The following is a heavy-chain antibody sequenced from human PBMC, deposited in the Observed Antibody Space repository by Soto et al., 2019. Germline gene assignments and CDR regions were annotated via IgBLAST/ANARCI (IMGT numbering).Heavy chain of an antibody. V-gene: IGHV4-61*05. Sequence: SETLSLTCPVSGGSISSSSYYWGWIRQPPGKGLEWIGRVYTSGSTNYNPSLKSRATMSVDTSNNQFSLRVSSVTAADTAIYYCARGPPFDPWGQGTLVTAPQ. CDR3: ARGPPFDP. CDR1: GGSISSSSYY. J-gene: IGHJ5*02. CDR2: VYTSGST.